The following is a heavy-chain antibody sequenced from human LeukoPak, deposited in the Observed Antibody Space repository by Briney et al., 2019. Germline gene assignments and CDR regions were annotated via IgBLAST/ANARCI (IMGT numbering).Heavy chain of an antibody. D-gene: IGHD3-22*01. CDR3: ARDQYYDVSTYYEIDY. CDR1: GASISSSSYY. J-gene: IGHJ4*02. V-gene: IGHV4-39*07. Sequence: PSETLSLTCTVSGASISSSSYYWGWIRQPPGKGLEWIGSASYSGNTYYNPSLKSRVTISVDTSKNQFSLKMTSVTSADTTMYYCARDQYYDVSTYYEIDYWGRGTLVTVSS. CDR2: ASYSGNT.